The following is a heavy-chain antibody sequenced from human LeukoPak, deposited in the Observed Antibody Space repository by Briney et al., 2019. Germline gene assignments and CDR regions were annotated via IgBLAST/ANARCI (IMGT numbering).Heavy chain of an antibody. CDR2: INHSGST. V-gene: IGHV4-34*01. Sequence: SETLSLTCAVYGGSFSGYYWSWIRQPPGKGLEWIGEINHSGSTNYNQSLKSRVTISVDTSKNQFSLKLSSVTAADTAVYYCASLWPYQLSAFDIWGQGTLVTVSS. CDR1: GGSFSGYY. CDR3: ASLWPYQLSAFDI. J-gene: IGHJ3*02. D-gene: IGHD2-2*01.